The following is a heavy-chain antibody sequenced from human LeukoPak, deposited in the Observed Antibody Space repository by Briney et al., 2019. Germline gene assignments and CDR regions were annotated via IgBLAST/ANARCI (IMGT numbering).Heavy chain of an antibody. CDR1: GFTFSSYA. CDR2: IRSKAYGGTT. CDR3: TRIMITFGGVIVNFDY. D-gene: IGHD3-16*02. Sequence: GGSLRLSCAASGFTFSSYAMSWVRQAPGKGLEWVGFIRSKAYGGTTEYAASVKGRFTISRDDSKSIAYLQMNSLKTEDTAVYYCTRIMITFGGVIVNFDYWGQGTLVTVSS. V-gene: IGHV3-49*04. J-gene: IGHJ4*02.